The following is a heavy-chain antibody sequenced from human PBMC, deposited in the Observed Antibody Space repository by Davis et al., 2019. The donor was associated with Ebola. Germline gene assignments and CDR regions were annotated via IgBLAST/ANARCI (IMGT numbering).Heavy chain of an antibody. Sequence: GESLKISCAASGFTFNSCAMSWVRQAPGKGLEWVSAISGSGGSTYYADSVKGRFTISRDNSKNTLYLQMNSLRAEDTAVYYCAKEDIVVVVAAISSWFDPWGQGTLVTVSS. CDR1: GFTFNSCA. D-gene: IGHD2-15*01. V-gene: IGHV3-23*01. J-gene: IGHJ5*02. CDR3: AKEDIVVVVAAISSWFDP. CDR2: ISGSGGST.